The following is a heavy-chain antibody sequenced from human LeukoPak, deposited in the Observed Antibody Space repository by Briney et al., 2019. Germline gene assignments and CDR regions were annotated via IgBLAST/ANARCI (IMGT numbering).Heavy chain of an antibody. J-gene: IGHJ5*02. D-gene: IGHD5/OR15-5a*01. CDR2: INPNSGGT. CDR1: GYTFTSYG. Sequence: ASVKVSCKASGYTFTSYGISWVRQAPGQGLEWMGWINPNSGGTNYAQKFQGRVTMTRDTSISTAYMELSRLRSDDTAVYYCARDLRRIYWFDPWGQGTLVTVSS. CDR3: ARDLRRIYWFDP. V-gene: IGHV1-2*02.